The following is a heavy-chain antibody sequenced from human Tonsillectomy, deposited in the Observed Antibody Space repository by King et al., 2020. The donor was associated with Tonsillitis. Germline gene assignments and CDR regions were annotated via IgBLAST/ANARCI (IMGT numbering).Heavy chain of an antibody. V-gene: IGHV3-30*01. CDR1: GFTFSSYA. J-gene: IGHJ4*02. CDR3: ARGDGNYFDY. CDR2: ISYDGSNK. Sequence: QLVQSGGGVVQPGRSLRLSCAASGFTFSSYALHWVRQSPGKGLEWVAVISYDGSNKYYADSVKGRFTISRDNSKNTVYLQMNSLRVDDTAVYYCARGDGNYFDYWGQATLVTVSS. D-gene: IGHD2-21*02.